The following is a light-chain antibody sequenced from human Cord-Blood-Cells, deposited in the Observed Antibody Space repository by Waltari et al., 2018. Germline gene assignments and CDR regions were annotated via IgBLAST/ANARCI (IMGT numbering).Light chain of an antibody. CDR2: EVS. V-gene: IGLV2-14*01. CDR3: SSYTSSSTVV. Sequence: QSALTQPASVSGSPGQSITISCTGTSSDVGGYNYVSWYQQHPGKAPKLMIYEVSRRLAGVSNRFSGSKSGNTASLTISGLQAEDEADYYCSSYTSSSTVVFGGGTKLTVL. J-gene: IGLJ2*01. CDR1: SSDVGGYNY.